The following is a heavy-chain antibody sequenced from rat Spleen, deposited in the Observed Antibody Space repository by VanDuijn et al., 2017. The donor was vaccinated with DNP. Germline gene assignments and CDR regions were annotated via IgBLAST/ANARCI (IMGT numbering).Heavy chain of an antibody. CDR2: ITTGVSST. CDR3: ASKVFPYYSGSNWFAY. Sequence: EVQLVESGGGLVQPGRSLKLSCAASGFTFSNYYMAWVRQAPTKGLEWVAYITTGVSSTYYRDSVKGRFTISRDDAKNTLFLQMDSLRSEDTATYYCASKVFPYYSGSNWFAYWGQGTLVTVSS. D-gene: IGHD1-1*01. J-gene: IGHJ3*01. CDR1: GFTFSNYY. V-gene: IGHV5-27*01.